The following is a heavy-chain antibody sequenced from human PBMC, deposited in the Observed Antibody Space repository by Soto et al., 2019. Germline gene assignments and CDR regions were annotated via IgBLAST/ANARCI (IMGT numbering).Heavy chain of an antibody. CDR1: GFTFDDYA. CDR2: ISWDGGST. CDR3: AKSGGEGLTVDP. Sequence: EVHLVESGGVVVQPGGSLRLSCAASGFTFDDYAMHWVRQAPGKGLEWVSLISWDGGSTFYADSVKGRFTISRDNNNNSLYLQMNSLRPEDTAFYYCAKSGGEGLTVDPRGQGTLVTVSS. J-gene: IGHJ5*02. D-gene: IGHD3-16*01. V-gene: IGHV3-43D*04.